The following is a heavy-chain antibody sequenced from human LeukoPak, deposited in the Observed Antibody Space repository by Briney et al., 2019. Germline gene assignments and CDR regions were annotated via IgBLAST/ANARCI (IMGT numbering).Heavy chain of an antibody. CDR1: GYTFTGYY. J-gene: IGHJ4*02. CDR2: INPSGGIT. V-gene: IGHV1-46*01. Sequence: ASVNVSYKASGYTFTGYYMHWVRQAPGHGLEWMGIINPSGGITNYAQKFQGRVTMTRDMSTSTVYMELSSLRSEDTAVYYCARVSVGATMLAYFDYWGQGTLVTASS. D-gene: IGHD1-26*01. CDR3: ARVSVGATMLAYFDY.